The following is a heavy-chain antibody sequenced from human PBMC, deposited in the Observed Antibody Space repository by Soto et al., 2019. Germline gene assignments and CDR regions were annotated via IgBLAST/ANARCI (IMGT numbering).Heavy chain of an antibody. V-gene: IGHV3-21*01. D-gene: IGHD3-22*01. CDR1: GFTFSSYS. Sequence: GALRLSCAASGFTFSSYSMNWARQAPGKGLEWVSSISSSSSYIYYADSVKGRFTISRDNAKNSLYLQMNSLRAEDTAVYYCARDRRGYYDSSGYYGRVYYYYGMDVWGQGTTVTVSS. CDR2: ISSSSSYI. CDR3: ARDRRGYYDSSGYYGRVYYYYGMDV. J-gene: IGHJ6*02.